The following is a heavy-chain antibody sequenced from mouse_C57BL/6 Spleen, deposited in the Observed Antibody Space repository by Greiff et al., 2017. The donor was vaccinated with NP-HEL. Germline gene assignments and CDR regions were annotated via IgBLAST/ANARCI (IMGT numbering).Heavy chain of an antibody. Sequence: QVQLQQPGAELVKPGASVKLSCKASGYTFTSYWMHWVKQRPGQGLEWIGMIHPNSGSTNYNEKFKSKATLTVDKSSSTAYMQLSSLTSEDSAVYYCANNYYGSSHWYFDVWGTGTTVTVSS. D-gene: IGHD1-1*01. V-gene: IGHV1-64*01. J-gene: IGHJ1*03. CDR3: ANNYYGSSHWYFDV. CDR2: IHPNSGST. CDR1: GYTFTSYW.